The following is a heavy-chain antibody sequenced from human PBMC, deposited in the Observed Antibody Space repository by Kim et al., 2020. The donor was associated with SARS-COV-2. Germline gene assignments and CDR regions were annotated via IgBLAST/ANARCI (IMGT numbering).Heavy chain of an antibody. CDR2: ISSSGYYI. Sequence: GGSLRLSCAASGFTFSSYSMNWVRQAPGKGLEWVSSISSSGYYIYYADSVKGRFTISRDNAKNSLYLQMNSLRAEDTAVFYCARELEEAFDIWGQGTTVAVS. V-gene: IGHV3-21*01. J-gene: IGHJ3*02. CDR1: GFTFSSYS. CDR3: ARELEEAFDI.